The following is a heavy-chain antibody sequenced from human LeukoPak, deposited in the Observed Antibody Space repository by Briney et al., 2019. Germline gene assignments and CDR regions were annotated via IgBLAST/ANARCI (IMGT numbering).Heavy chain of an antibody. CDR1: GFTFDDYA. CDR3: AKVGALSSCYFDY. V-gene: IGHV3-9*01. Sequence: PGGSLRLSCAASGFTFDDYAMHWVRQAPGKGLEWVSGISWNSGSIGYADSVKGRFTISRDNAKNSLYLQMNSLRAEDTALYYCAKVGALSSCYFDYWGQGTLVTVSS. CDR2: ISWNSGSI. J-gene: IGHJ4*02. D-gene: IGHD3-16*01.